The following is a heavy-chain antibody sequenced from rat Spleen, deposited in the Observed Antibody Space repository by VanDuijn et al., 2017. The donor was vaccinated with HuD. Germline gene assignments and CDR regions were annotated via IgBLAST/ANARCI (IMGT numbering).Heavy chain of an antibody. Sequence: EVQLVESGGGLVQPGRSLKLSCAASGFTFSNYYMAWVRQAPTKGLEWVASISIGGYNTYYRGSVKGRFTISRDYAKSTLYLQMDSLRSEDTATYYCARHTTEGTLFDYWGQGVMVTVSS. CDR3: ARHTTEGTLFDY. CDR2: ISIGGYNT. V-gene: IGHV5-25*01. J-gene: IGHJ2*01. D-gene: IGHD1-11*01. CDR1: GFTFSNYY.